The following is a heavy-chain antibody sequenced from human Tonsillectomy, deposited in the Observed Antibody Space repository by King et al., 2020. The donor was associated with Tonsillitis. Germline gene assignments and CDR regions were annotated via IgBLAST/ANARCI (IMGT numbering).Heavy chain of an antibody. V-gene: IGHV3-48*01. CDR2: ISSSPSVT. Sequence: QLVQSGGGLVQPGGSLRLSCAASGFTFSTYNMNWVRQAPGKGLEWVSYISSSPSVTYYADSVKGRFTISRDNAKNSLILQMNSLRVEDTAVYYCASRGLLVVGLDFWGQGTLVTVSS. CDR1: GFTFSTYN. CDR3: ASRGLLVVGLDF. J-gene: IGHJ4*02. D-gene: IGHD3-22*01.